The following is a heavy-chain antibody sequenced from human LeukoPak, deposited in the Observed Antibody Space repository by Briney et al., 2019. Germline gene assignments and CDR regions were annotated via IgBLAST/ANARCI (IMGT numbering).Heavy chain of an antibody. Sequence: SETLSLTCTVSGGSISSYYWSWIRQPPGKGLEWIGYIYWTGSTKYSPSLKSRVTMSVDTSKYQFSLKLSSVTAADTAVYYCARDMNGGADTLDIWGQGTMVSVST. CDR1: GGSISSYY. CDR2: IYWTGST. V-gene: IGHV4-59*01. J-gene: IGHJ3*02. CDR3: ARDMNGGADTLDI. D-gene: IGHD1-1*01.